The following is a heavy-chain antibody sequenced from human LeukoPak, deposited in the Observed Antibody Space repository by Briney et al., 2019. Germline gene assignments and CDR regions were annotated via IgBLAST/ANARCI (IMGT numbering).Heavy chain of an antibody. D-gene: IGHD3-22*01. V-gene: IGHV1-8*01. J-gene: IGHJ4*02. CDR3: ATVGLSDDSSGYFFDY. Sequence: GWMNPNICTTGYAQKFQGTLTMTRNTSISTAYIELSSLRSEDTAVYYCATVGLSDDSSGYFFDYWGQGTLVTVSS. CDR2: MNPNICTT.